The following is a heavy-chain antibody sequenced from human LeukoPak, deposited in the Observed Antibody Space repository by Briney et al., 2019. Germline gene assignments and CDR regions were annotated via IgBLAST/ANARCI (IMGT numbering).Heavy chain of an antibody. CDR3: ARDSGGVTTGDY. CDR2: ISGSTSYI. V-gene: IGHV3-21*01. CDR1: GFTFSSYS. Sequence: GGSLRLSCAASGFTFSSYSMNWVRQAPGKGLEWVSSISGSTSYIYYADSVKGRFTISRDNAKNSLYLQMSSLRAEDTAVYYCARDSGGVTTGDYWGQGTLVTVSS. D-gene: IGHD4-17*01. J-gene: IGHJ4*02.